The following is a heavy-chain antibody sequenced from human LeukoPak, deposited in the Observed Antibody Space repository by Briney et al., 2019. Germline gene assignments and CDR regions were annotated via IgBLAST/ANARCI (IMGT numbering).Heavy chain of an antibody. CDR2: IWYDGGNK. CDR1: GFTFSSYG. J-gene: IGHJ6*02. V-gene: IGHV3-33*01. CDR3: ARGPNYYYYDSSGYTGSYYYYGMDV. Sequence: GGSLRLSCAASGFTFSSYGMHWVRQAPGKGLEWVAVIWYDGGNKYYADSVKGRFTISRDNSKNTLYLQMNSLRAEDTAVYYCARGPNYYYYDSSGYTGSYYYYGMDVWGQGTTVTVSS. D-gene: IGHD3-22*01.